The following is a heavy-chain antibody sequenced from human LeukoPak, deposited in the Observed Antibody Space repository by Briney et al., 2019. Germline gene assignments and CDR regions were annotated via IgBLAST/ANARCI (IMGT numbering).Heavy chain of an antibody. V-gene: IGHV1-46*01. Sequence: GASVKVSCKASGYTFTSYYMHWVRQAPGQGLEWMGIINPSGGSTSYAQKFQGRVTMTRDTSTSTVYMELSSLRSEDTAVYYCARAVVVVPAAIFRNWFDPWGQGTLVTVSS. J-gene: IGHJ5*02. CDR1: GYTFTSYY. CDR2: INPSGGST. D-gene: IGHD2-2*01. CDR3: ARAVVVVPAAIFRNWFDP.